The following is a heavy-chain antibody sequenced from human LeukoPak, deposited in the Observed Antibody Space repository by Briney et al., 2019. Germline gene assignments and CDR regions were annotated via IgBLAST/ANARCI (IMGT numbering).Heavy chain of an antibody. J-gene: IGHJ4*02. D-gene: IGHD3-10*01. Sequence: PSETLSLTCTVSGYSISSGYYWGWIRQPPGKGLEWIGYIYYSGSTNYNPSLKSRVTISVDTSKNQFSLKLSSVTAADTAVYYCARDSGSWGQGTLVTVSS. CDR2: IYYSGST. V-gene: IGHV4-61*01. CDR3: ARDSGS. CDR1: GYSISSGYY.